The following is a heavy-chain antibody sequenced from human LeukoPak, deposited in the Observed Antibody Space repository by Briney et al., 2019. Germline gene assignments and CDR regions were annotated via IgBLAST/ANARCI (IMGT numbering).Heavy chain of an antibody. J-gene: IGHJ4*02. CDR1: GFTFSSYA. CDR2: ISYDGSNK. D-gene: IGHD6-19*01. V-gene: IGHV3-30-3*01. Sequence: GGSLRVSCAASGFTFSSYAMRWVRQDPGKGLEWVAVISYDGSNKYYADSVKGRFTISRDNSKNTLYLQMNSLRAEDTAVYYCARAEAVAGRRGFDYWGQGTLVTVSS. CDR3: ARAEAVAGRRGFDY.